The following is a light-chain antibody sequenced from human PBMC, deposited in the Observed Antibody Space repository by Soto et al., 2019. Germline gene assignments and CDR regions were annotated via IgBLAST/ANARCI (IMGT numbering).Light chain of an antibody. CDR2: EVS. V-gene: IGKV2D-29*01. CDR1: QSLLGSDGKTY. CDR3: MQSVQFPRT. Sequence: DIVMTQTPLSLSVTPGQPASISCKSSQSLLGSDGKTYLSWYLQKPGHPPQLLIFEVSNHFSGVSDRFSGSGSWTDFTLKISRVEAEDVGVYYCMQSVQFPRTFGGGTKVEIK. J-gene: IGKJ4*01.